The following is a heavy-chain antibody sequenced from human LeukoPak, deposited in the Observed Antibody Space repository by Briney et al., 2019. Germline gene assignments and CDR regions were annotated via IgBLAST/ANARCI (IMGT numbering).Heavy chain of an antibody. V-gene: IGHV7-4-1*02. Sequence: ASVKVSCTASGYTFTSYAMNWVRQAPGQGLEWMGWINTNTGNPTYAQGFTGRFVFSLDTSVSTAYLQISSLKAEDTAVYYCASFSGFAFYDWFDPWGQGTLVTVSS. J-gene: IGHJ5*02. CDR3: ASFSGFAFYDWFDP. CDR1: GYTFTSYA. CDR2: INTNTGNP. D-gene: IGHD3-10*01.